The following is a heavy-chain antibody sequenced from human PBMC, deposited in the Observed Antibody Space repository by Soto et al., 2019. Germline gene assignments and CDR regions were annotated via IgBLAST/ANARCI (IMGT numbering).Heavy chain of an antibody. CDR3: SREGSPSHSFYYVTKV. CDR2: IYYSGST. V-gene: IGHV4-30-4*02. Sequence: SETLSLTCTVSGGSISSGDSYWSWIRQSPGKSLAWIGYIYYSGSTYYNPSLRSRVTISVHTSKNQFSLKLNSVTAADTAVYFCSREGSPSHSFYYVTKVWGEVTTVTV. CDR1: GGSISSGDSY. J-gene: IGHJ6*01.